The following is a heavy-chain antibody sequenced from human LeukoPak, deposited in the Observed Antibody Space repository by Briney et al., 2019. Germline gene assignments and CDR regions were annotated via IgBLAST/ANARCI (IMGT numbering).Heavy chain of an antibody. Sequence: GGALRLSCAGSGFSFSSFAMTWVRQAPGKGLEWVSTIYGGGTNTFYADSVKGRFTISRDDSKNMQFLEMDSPRPEDTAVYFCAKRITEAAGIYFDSWGQGTLVTVSS. V-gene: IGHV3-23*01. CDR1: GFSFSSFA. D-gene: IGHD6-19*01. J-gene: IGHJ4*02. CDR2: IYGGGTNT. CDR3: AKRITEAAGIYFDS.